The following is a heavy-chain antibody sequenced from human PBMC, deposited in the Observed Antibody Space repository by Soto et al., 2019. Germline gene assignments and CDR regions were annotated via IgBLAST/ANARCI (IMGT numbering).Heavy chain of an antibody. CDR2: IYYSGST. CDR1: GCSISSGGYY. CDR3: AREKAPYSDY. D-gene: IGHD6-6*01. V-gene: IGHV4-31*03. J-gene: IGHJ4*02. Sequence: TLSLTCTVSGCSISSGGYYWSWIRQHPGKGLEWIGYIYYSGSTYYNPSLKSRVTISVDTSKNQFSLKLSSVTAADTAVYYCAREKAPYSDYWGQGTLVTVSS.